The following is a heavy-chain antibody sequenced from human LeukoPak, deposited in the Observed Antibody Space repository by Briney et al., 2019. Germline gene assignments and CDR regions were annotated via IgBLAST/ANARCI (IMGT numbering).Heavy chain of an antibody. CDR2: INPNSGNT. Sequence: ASVKVSCKASGYTFTSYDINWVRQATGQGLEWMGWINPNSGNTGYAQKFQGRVTMTRNTSISTAYMELSSLRSEDTAVYYCARGLTIISSGYYYDAFDIWGQGTMVTVSS. CDR3: ARGLTIISSGYYYDAFDI. V-gene: IGHV1-8*01. J-gene: IGHJ3*02. CDR1: GYTFTSYD. D-gene: IGHD3-22*01.